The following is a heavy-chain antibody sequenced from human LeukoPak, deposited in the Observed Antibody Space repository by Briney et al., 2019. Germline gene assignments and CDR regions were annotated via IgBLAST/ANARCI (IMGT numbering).Heavy chain of an antibody. CDR1: GLTLSSYS. D-gene: IGHD3-10*01. Sequence: GGSLRLSCAASGLTLSSYSMNCVRQAPGKGLEWVSYMSSGSSNIYYADSMRGRLTIARDNAKNSLFLQVHSLRAQDTALYYCARGENYYDLGSSLLPFDYRGQGTLVTVFS. CDR2: MSSGSSNI. J-gene: IGHJ4*02. V-gene: IGHV3-21*01. CDR3: ARGENYYDLGSSLLPFDY.